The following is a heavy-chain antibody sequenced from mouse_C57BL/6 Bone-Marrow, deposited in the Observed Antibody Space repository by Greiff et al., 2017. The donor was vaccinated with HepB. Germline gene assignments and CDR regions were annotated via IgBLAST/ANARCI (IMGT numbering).Heavy chain of an antibody. CDR1: GFSLTSYG. CDR3: ARDYYGSSHWYFDV. CDR2: IWSGGST. Sequence: QVQLQQSGPGLVQPSQSLSITCTVSGFSLTSYGVHWVRQSPGKGLEWLGVIWSGGSTDYNAAFISRLSISKDNSKCQVFFKMNSLQADDTAIYYCARDYYGSSHWYFDVWGTGTTVTVSS. V-gene: IGHV2-2*01. J-gene: IGHJ1*03. D-gene: IGHD1-1*01.